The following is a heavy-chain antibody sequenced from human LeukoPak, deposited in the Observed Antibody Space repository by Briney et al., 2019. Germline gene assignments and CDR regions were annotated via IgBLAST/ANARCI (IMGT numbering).Heavy chain of an antibody. CDR2: ITTSDGNT. V-gene: IGHV3-23*01. Sequence: PGGSLRLSCAASGFTFSSYTMSWVRQAPGKGLEWVSTITTSDGNTYYADSVKGRFTVSRDNSKNTLFLQMNSLRAEDTAVYYCARDYDSSGYFDYWGQGTLVTVSS. J-gene: IGHJ4*02. D-gene: IGHD3-22*01. CDR3: ARDYDSSGYFDY. CDR1: GFTFSSYT.